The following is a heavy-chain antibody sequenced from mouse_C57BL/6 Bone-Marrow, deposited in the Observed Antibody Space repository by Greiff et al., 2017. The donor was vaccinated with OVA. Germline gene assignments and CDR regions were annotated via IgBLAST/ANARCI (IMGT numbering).Heavy chain of an antibody. D-gene: IGHD1-1*01. CDR2: INYDGSST. V-gene: IGHV5-16*01. J-gene: IGHJ4*01. Sequence: EVMLVESEGGLVQPGSSMKLSCTASGFTFSDYYMAWVRQVPEKGLEWVANINYDGSSTCYLDSLKSRFIISRDNAKNILYLQMSSLKSEDTATYYCARVYGSPYYDAMDYWGQGTSVTVSS. CDR1: GFTFSDYY. CDR3: ARVYGSPYYDAMDY.